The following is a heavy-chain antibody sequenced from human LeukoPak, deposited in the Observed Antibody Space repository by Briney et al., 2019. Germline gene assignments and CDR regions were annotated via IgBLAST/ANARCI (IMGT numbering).Heavy chain of an antibody. V-gene: IGHV4-59*01. CDR3: ARDPRQDWYFDL. CDR1: GGSISSYY. CDR2: IYYSGST. J-gene: IGHJ2*01. Sequence: PSETLSLTCTVSGGSISSYYWSWIRQPPGKGLEWIGYIYYSGSTNYNPSFKSRVTISVDTSKNQFSLKLSSVTAADTAVYYCARDPRQDWYFDLWGRGTLVTVSS.